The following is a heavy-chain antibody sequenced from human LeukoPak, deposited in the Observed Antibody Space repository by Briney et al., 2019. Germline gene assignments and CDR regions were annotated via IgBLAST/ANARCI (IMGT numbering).Heavy chain of an antibody. D-gene: IGHD3-22*01. CDR1: GYTFTNHG. CDR2: ISAYNGDT. CDR3: ARDPSNSSGFHPHSDY. Sequence: ASVKVSCKASGYTFTNHGITWVRQAPGQGLEWMGWISAYNGDTKYAQELQGRVTMTTDTSTNTAYMELRSLRSDDTAVYYCARDPSNSSGFHPHSDYWGRGTLVTVSS. V-gene: IGHV1-18*01. J-gene: IGHJ4*02.